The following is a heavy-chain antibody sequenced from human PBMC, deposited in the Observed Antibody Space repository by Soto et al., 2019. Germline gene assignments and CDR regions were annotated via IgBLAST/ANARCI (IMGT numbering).Heavy chain of an antibody. Sequence: SETLSLTCTVSGGSITTGGSYWSWIRQHPGKGLEWIGNIYHSGNTYYNPSLKSRLTISVDTSKNHFSLMVDSVTAADTAVYYCARARFQVLYGKPYFDSWGQGTLVT. V-gene: IGHV4-31*03. CDR2: IYHSGNT. CDR1: GGSITTGGSY. J-gene: IGHJ4*02. D-gene: IGHD2-2*02. CDR3: ARARFQVLYGKPYFDS.